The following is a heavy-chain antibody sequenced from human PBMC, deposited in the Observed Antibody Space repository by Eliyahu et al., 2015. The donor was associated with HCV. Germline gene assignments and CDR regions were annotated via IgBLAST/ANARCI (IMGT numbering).Heavy chain of an antibody. V-gene: IGHV2-5*01. J-gene: IGHJ4*02. D-gene: IGHD3-22*01. Sequence: QITLKESGPTLVKPTQTLTVTCSFSGFSLTTSGVGVGWIRQPPGKALEWLALIYWNDEKYYSPSLKTRLTITKDTSKNQVVLTMTNMGPVDTATYYCAHRPMRTLSGPSFDYWGQGTLVTVSS. CDR3: AHRPMRTLSGPSFDY. CDR1: GFSLTTSGVG. CDR2: IYWNDEK.